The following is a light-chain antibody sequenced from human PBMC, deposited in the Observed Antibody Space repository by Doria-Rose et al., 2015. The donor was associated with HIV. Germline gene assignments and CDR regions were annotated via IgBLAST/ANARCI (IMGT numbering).Light chain of an antibody. CDR2: WAS. CDR3: QQYYDTPS. Sequence: DIRMTQSPESLGMSLGERAALNCKSNQSLLYTSKHYLAWYQQKPGQPPQLLIYWASTRQSGVPARFSGSGSGTDFTLTISSQEAEDVAVYYCQQYYDTPSFGPGTTVDIK. V-gene: IGKV4-1*01. J-gene: IGKJ3*01. CDR1: QSLLYTSKHY.